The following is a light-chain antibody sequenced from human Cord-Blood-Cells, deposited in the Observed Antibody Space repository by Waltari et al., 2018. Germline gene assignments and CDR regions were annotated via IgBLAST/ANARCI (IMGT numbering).Light chain of an antibody. Sequence: QSALTQPPSVSGSPGQSITIPCTGPSTDVGGYNDVSWYQQPPGKAPKLMIYDVRKRPSGVSNRFSGSKSGNTASLTISGLQAEDEADYYCSSYTSSSTWVFGGGTKLTVL. CDR3: SSYTSSSTWV. CDR1: STDVGGYND. J-gene: IGLJ3*02. V-gene: IGLV2-14*01. CDR2: DVR.